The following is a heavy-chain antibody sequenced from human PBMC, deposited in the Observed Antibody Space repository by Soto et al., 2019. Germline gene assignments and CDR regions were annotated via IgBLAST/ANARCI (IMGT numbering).Heavy chain of an antibody. D-gene: IGHD5-18*01. V-gene: IGHV3-7*04. CDR3: ARGHSNSCDY. Sequence: EVQLVESGGGLVQPGGSLRLSCEASGFTFGNYWMKWVRQTPGKGLEWVANIKPDGGEQYYVDSVKGRFTISRDNAKDSLYLQMSSLRGDDTAVYYCARGHSNSCDYWGQGTLVTVSS. CDR2: IKPDGGEQ. J-gene: IGHJ4*02. CDR1: GFTFGNYW.